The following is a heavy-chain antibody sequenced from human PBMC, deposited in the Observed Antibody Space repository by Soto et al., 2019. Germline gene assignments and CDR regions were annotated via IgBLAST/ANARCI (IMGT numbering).Heavy chain of an antibody. Sequence: SETLSLTCAVYGGSFSGYYWSWIRQPPGKGLEWIGEINHSGSTNYNPSLKSRVTISVDTSKNQFSLKLSSVTAADTAVHYCARSSIAARGGKKGGWFDPWGQGTLVTVSS. CDR2: INHSGST. V-gene: IGHV4-34*01. J-gene: IGHJ5*02. CDR1: GGSFSGYY. D-gene: IGHD6-6*01. CDR3: ARSSIAARGGKKGGWFDP.